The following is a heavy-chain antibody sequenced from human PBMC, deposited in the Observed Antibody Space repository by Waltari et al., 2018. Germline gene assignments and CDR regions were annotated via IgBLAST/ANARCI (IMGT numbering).Heavy chain of an antibody. J-gene: IGHJ4*01. Sequence: EVQLVQSGAEVKKPGATVKISCKVSGYTFTDYYMHWVQQAPGKGLEWMGLRNPEDGETRSSEKIQGMFTITAETSTDTPYMELSSLRSKDTAVYYCATAAASRDGYSGADYWGHGTLVTVSS. CDR1: GYTFTDYY. V-gene: IGHV1-69-2*01. CDR2: RNPEDGET. D-gene: IGHD4-4*01. CDR3: ATAAASRDGYSGADY.